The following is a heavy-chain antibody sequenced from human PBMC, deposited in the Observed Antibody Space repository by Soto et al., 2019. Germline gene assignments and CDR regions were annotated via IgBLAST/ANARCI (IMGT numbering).Heavy chain of an antibody. Sequence: SETLSLTCTVSGGSISSYYWSWIRQPPGKGLGWIGYTYYSGSTNYNPSLKSRVTISVDTSKNQFSLKLSSVTAADTAVYYCARGSNLGSSWYHYYYYYGMDVWGQGTTVTVSS. CDR1: GGSISSYY. D-gene: IGHD6-13*01. V-gene: IGHV4-59*01. CDR3: ARGSNLGSSWYHYYYYYGMDV. J-gene: IGHJ6*02. CDR2: TYYSGST.